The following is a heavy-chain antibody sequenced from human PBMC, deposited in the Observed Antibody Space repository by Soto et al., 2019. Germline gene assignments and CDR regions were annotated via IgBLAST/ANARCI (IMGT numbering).Heavy chain of an antibody. Sequence: QVQLQESGPGLVKPSQTLSLTCTVSGGSISSGGYYWSWIRQHPGKGLEWIGYIYYSGSTYYNPSCKSPLTVSVDASKNHFSLKLSSVTAADTAVYYCARGVTMVRGVIHTPYFDYCGQGTLVTVSS. J-gene: IGHJ4*02. D-gene: IGHD3-10*01. CDR3: ARGVTMVRGVIHTPYFDY. CDR2: IYYSGST. V-gene: IGHV4-31*01. CDR1: GGSISSGGYY.